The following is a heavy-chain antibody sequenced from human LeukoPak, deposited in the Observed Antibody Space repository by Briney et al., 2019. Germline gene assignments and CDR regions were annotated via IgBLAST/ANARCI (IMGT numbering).Heavy chain of an antibody. CDR3: ARLARLFPKSGFDY. V-gene: IGHV4-39*01. CDR2: IYYSGST. CDR1: GGSISSSSYY. D-gene: IGHD3-10*01. Sequence: SETLSLTCTVSGGSISSSSYYWGWIRQPPGKGLEWIGSIYYSGSTYYSPSLKSRVTMSVDTSKNQFSLKLSSVTAADTAVYYCARLARLFPKSGFDYWGQGTLVTVSS. J-gene: IGHJ4*02.